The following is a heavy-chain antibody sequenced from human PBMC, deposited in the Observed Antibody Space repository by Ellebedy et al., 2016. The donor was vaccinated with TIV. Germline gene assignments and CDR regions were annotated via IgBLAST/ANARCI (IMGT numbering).Heavy chain of an antibody. D-gene: IGHD3-10*01. J-gene: IGHJ4*02. CDR1: GGSISSDY. CDR3: ARYRVNHYASGTYYNVFDY. Sequence: SETLSLTCSVSGGSISSDYWSWFRQPPGKGLEWIGYSSSSGSPNYNPSLKSRATISVDTSKNQFPLKLSSLTAADTAVFYCARYRVNHYASGTYYNVFDYWGQGTLVTVSS. CDR2: SSSSGSP. V-gene: IGHV4-59*08.